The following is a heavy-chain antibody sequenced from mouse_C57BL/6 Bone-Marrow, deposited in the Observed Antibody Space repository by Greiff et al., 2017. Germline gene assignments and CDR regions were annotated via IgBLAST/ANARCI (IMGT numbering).Heavy chain of an antibody. CDR1: GFSFTTYA. V-gene: IGHV10-1*01. CDR3: VRLGRKGFDY. J-gene: IGHJ2*01. D-gene: IGHD4-1*01. CDR2: IRSKSNNYAT. Sequence: VQLKESGGGLVQPKGSLNLSCAASGFSFTTYAMNWVRQAPGKGLEWVARIRSKSNNYATYYADSVKDRFTISRDDSESMLYLQMNNLKTEDTAMYYCVRLGRKGFDYWGQGTTLTVSS.